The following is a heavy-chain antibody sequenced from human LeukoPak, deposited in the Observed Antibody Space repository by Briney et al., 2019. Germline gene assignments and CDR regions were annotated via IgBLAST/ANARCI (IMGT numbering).Heavy chain of an antibody. V-gene: IGHV3-23*01. J-gene: IGHJ4*02. CDR1: GITLSNYG. Sequence: GGSLRLSCAVSGITLSNYGMSWVRQAPGKGLEWVAGISGSGGWTNYAGSVKGRFTISRDNPKNTLYLQMSSLRAEDTAVYFCAKRGVVIRVILVGFHKEAYYFDSWGQGALVTVSS. CDR2: ISGSGGWT. CDR3: AKRGVVIRVILVGFHKEAYYFDS. D-gene: IGHD3-22*01.